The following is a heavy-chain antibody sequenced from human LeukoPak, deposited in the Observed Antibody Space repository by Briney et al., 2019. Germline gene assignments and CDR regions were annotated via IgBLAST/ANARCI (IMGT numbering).Heavy chain of an antibody. D-gene: IGHD1-26*01. V-gene: IGHV3-11*01. Sequence: GGSLRLSCRASGFISSDYYLSWIRQTPGKGLKWLSYINSSGSITDYADSVKGRFTISRDNAKNSVYLQMTSLRTEDTAVYYCARATRGGVGASSYWGQGTLVTVST. CDR1: GFISSDYY. J-gene: IGHJ4*02. CDR3: ARATRGGVGASSY. CDR2: INSSGSIT.